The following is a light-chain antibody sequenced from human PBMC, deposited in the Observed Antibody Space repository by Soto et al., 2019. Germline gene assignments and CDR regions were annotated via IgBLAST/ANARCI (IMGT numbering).Light chain of an antibody. CDR2: GAS. CDR3: QQYGSSPT. CDR1: QSVNGDY. J-gene: IGKJ1*01. V-gene: IGKV3-20*01. Sequence: EVVMTQSPATLSVSPGERATLSCRASQSVNGDYLAWYQQKPGQGPRLLIYGASSRATGIPDRFSGSGSGTDFTLTISRLEPEDSAVYYCQQYGSSPTFGQGTKVDIK.